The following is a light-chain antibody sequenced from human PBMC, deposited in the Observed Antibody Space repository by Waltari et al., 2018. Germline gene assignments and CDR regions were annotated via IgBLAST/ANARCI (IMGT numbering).Light chain of an antibody. V-gene: IGLV1-40*01. CDR2: GNT. Sequence: QSGLTQPPSASGAPGQRVTISCTGRSSNIRAGSDVPRYQLLPGTAPKLLISGNTNRPSGVPDRFSGSKSGTSASLAITGLQAEDEGDYYCQSYDNSLSVSLFGGGTKLTVL. J-gene: IGLJ2*01. CDR1: SSNIRAGSD. CDR3: QSYDNSLSVSL.